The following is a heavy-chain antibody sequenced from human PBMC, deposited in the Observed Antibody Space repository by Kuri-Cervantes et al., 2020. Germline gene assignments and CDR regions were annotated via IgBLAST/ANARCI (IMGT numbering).Heavy chain of an antibody. J-gene: IGHJ4*02. CDR3: AREPGSGYFFDY. CDR1: GFTVSSNY. D-gene: IGHD3-22*01. V-gene: IGHV3-66*02. CDR2: IYSGGST. Sequence: GESLKISCAASGFTVSSNYMSWVRQAPGKGLEWVSVIYSGGSTYYADSVKGRFTISRDNSKNTLYLQMNSLRAEDTAVYYCAREPGSGYFFDYWGQGTLVIVSS.